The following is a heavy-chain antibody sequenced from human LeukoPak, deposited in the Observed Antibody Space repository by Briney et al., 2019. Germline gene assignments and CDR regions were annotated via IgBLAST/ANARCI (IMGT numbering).Heavy chain of an antibody. D-gene: IGHD3-22*01. Sequence: SETLSLTCTVSGGSISSYYWSWIRQPAGKGLEWIGHIYTSGSTNYNPSLKSRVTMSVDTSKNQFSLKLSSVTAADTAVYYCARAQDFSDSSGPNYLDFWGQGILVTVSS. CDR2: IYTSGST. V-gene: IGHV4-4*07. J-gene: IGHJ4*02. CDR3: ARAQDFSDSSGPNYLDF. CDR1: GGSISSYY.